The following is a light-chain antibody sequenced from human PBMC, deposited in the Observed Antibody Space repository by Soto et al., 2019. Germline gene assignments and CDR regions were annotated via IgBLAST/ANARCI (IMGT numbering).Light chain of an antibody. Sequence: QSVLTQPAFVSGSPGQSVAISCTGTSSDVGAYNYVSWYQQLPGKAPKLLIYDVSHRPSWVSDRFSGSKSGNTASLTISGLQAEDEGDYYCNSYTSSSTLYVFGTGTKVTVL. V-gene: IGLV2-14*01. CDR3: NSYTSSSTLYV. CDR2: DVS. J-gene: IGLJ1*01. CDR1: SSDVGAYNY.